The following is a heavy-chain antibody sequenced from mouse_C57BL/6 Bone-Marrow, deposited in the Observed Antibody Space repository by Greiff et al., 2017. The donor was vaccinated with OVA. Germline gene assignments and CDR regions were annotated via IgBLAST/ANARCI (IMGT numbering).Heavy chain of an antibody. J-gene: IGHJ3*01. CDR1: GYTFTSYG. CDR2: ISPRSGNT. Sequence: QVQLKESGAELARPGASVKLSCKASGYTFTSYGISWVKQRTGQGLEWIGEISPRSGNTYYNEKFKGKATLTADKSSSTAYMELRSLTSEDSAVYFCARRGYGYDSFAYWGQGTLVTVSA. D-gene: IGHD2-2*01. V-gene: IGHV1-81*01. CDR3: ARRGYGYDSFAY.